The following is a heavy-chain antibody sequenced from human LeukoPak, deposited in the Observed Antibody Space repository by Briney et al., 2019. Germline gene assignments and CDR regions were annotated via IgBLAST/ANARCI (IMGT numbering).Heavy chain of an antibody. CDR1: GGSFSGYY. CDR3: ARDRSLGRYDAFDI. CDR2: INHSGST. J-gene: IGHJ3*02. Sequence: PSETLSLTCAVYGGSFSGYYWSWIRQPPGKGLEWIGEINHSGSTNYNPSLKSRVIISVDTSKNQFSLKLSSVTAADTAVYYCARDRSLGRYDAFDIWGQGTMVTVSS. D-gene: IGHD3-9*01. V-gene: IGHV4-34*01.